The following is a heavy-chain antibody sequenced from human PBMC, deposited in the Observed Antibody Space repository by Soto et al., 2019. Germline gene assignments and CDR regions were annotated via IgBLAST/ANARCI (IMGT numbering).Heavy chain of an antibody. J-gene: IGHJ4*02. Sequence: PSETLSLTCTVSGDSISSGDYYWSWIRQPPGKGLEWIGYINYSGSTYYDPSLKSRITISVDTSKNQFSLKLSSVTAADTAVYYCARRAHRYCSSTNKPTSCYFNYFDYWGQGTLVTVSS. CDR3: ARRAHRYCSSTNKPTSCYFNYFDY. D-gene: IGHD2-2*01. CDR2: INYSGST. CDR1: GDSISSGDYY. V-gene: IGHV4-30-4*08.